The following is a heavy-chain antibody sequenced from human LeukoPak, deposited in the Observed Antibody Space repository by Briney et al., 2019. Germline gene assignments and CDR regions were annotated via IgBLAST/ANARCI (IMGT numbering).Heavy chain of an antibody. CDR3: ARARGARITMIVVVDYFDY. V-gene: IGHV4-59*01. CDR1: GGSISSYY. CDR2: IYYSGST. Sequence: PSETLSLTCTVSGGSISSYYWSWIRQPPGKGLEWIGYIYYSGSTNYNPSLKSRVTISVDTSKSQFSLKLSSVTAADTAVYYCARARGARITMIVVVDYFDYWGQGTLVTVSS. J-gene: IGHJ4*02. D-gene: IGHD3-22*01.